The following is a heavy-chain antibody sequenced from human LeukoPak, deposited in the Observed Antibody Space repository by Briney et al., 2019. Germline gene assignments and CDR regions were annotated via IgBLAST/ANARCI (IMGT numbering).Heavy chain of an antibody. Sequence: SETLSLICTVSGGSISSSSYYWGWIRQPPGKGLEWIGSIYYSGSIYYNPSLKSRVTISVDTSKNQFSLKLSSVTAADTAVYYCARSPRDCTNGVCFLAAAGYYFDYWGQGTLVTVSS. D-gene: IGHD2-8*01. V-gene: IGHV4-39*01. J-gene: IGHJ4*02. CDR2: IYYSGSI. CDR3: ARSPRDCTNGVCFLAAAGYYFDY. CDR1: GGSISSSSYY.